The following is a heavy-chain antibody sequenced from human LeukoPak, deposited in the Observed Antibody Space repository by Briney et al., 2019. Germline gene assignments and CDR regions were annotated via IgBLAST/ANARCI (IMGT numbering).Heavy chain of an antibody. J-gene: IGHJ5*02. V-gene: IGHV4-30-4*08. CDR1: GGSISSGDYY. CDR2: IYYSGST. D-gene: IGHD2-8*01. CDR3: ARTNLALMDP. Sequence: SETLSLTCTVSGGSISSGDYYWSWIRQPPGKGLERIGYIYYSGSTYYNPSLKSRVTISVDTSKNQFSLKLSSVTAADTAVYYCARTNLALMDPWGQGTLVTVSS.